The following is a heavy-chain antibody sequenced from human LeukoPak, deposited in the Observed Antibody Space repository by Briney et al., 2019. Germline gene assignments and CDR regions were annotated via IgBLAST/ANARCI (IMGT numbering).Heavy chain of an antibody. J-gene: IGHJ4*02. CDR2: IYYSGST. CDR1: GGSISSYY. D-gene: IGHD3-22*01. V-gene: IGHV4-59*01. CDR3: ARAGVRYYDSSGYYYYFDY. Sequence: SETLSLTCTVSGGSISSYYWSWIRQPPGKGLEWIGYIYYSGSTNYNPSLKSRVTISVDTPKNQFSLKLSSVTAADTAVYYCARAGVRYYDSSGYYYYFDYWGQGTLVTLSS.